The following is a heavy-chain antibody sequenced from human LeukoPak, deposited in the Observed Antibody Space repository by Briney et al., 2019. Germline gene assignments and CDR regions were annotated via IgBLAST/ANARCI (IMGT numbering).Heavy chain of an antibody. CDR3: VKDHNYDSSGYYPRFDY. J-gene: IGHJ4*02. D-gene: IGHD3-22*01. CDR2: ISSSSSTI. V-gene: IGHV3-48*01. CDR1: GFTFSSYS. Sequence: LSGGSLRLSCAASGFTFSSYSMNWVRQAPGKGLEWVSYISSSSSTIYYADSVKGRFTISRDNAKNSLYLQMNSLRAEDTAVYYCVKDHNYDSSGYYPRFDYWGQGTLVTVSS.